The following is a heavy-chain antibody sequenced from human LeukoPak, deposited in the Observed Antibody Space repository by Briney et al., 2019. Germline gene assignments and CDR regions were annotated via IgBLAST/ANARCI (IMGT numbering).Heavy chain of an antibody. Sequence: GCALRLSCAPSGFTFRSYWMLWLRQAPGKGLVWVSRINRDGSSTSYADSVKGRFTISRDNAKNTLYLQMNSLRVEDTAVYYCAKSPDTWNYGFLDYWGQGTLVTVSS. V-gene: IGHV3-74*01. D-gene: IGHD1-7*01. CDR1: GFTFRSYW. CDR3: AKSPDTWNYGFLDY. CDR2: INRDGSST. J-gene: IGHJ4*02.